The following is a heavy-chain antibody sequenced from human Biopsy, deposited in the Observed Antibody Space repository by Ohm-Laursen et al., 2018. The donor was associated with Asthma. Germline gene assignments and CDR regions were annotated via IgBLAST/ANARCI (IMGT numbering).Heavy chain of an antibody. CDR1: GYTFNSAG. V-gene: IGHV1-18*01. J-gene: IGHJ6*02. CDR2: ISVYNGNT. D-gene: IGHD4-23*01. CDR3: ARAVDFSHYYGIDV. Sequence: SVTVSCKTSGYTFNSAGITWVRQAPGQGLEWMGWISVYNGNTKVAQKLQDRVTMITDTSTSTAYMELRSLRSDDTAVYFCARAVDFSHYYGIDVWGQGTTVTVS.